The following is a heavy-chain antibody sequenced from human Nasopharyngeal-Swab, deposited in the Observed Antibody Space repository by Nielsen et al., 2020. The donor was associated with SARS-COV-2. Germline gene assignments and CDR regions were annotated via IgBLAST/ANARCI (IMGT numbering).Heavy chain of an antibody. D-gene: IGHD3-10*01. Sequence: SETLSLTCTVSGYSISSGYYWGWIRQPPGKGLEWIGSIYHSGSTYYNPSLKSRVTISVDTSKNQFSLKLSSVTAADTAVYYCARDGVIWFGEMGHNWFDPWGQGTLVTVSS. CDR2: IYHSGST. V-gene: IGHV4-38-2*02. CDR3: ARDGVIWFGEMGHNWFDP. J-gene: IGHJ5*02. CDR1: GYSISSGYY.